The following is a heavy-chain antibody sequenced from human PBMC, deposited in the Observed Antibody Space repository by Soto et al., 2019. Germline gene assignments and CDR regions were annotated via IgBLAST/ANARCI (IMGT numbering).Heavy chain of an antibody. Sequence: QVQLVQAGAEVKKPGASVKVSCEASGYTFLGFHLHWVRQSPGQGLEWVGWITPKSVATYYAQKFQGRVTMTRDTSINTVYMELSRLTSDDTAVYYCSKGLWTVGHCSGGSCYDGMDVWGQGTTVTVSS. D-gene: IGHD2-15*01. J-gene: IGHJ6*02. CDR1: GYTFLGFH. CDR3: SKGLWTVGHCSGGSCYDGMDV. CDR2: ITPKSVAT. V-gene: IGHV1-2*02.